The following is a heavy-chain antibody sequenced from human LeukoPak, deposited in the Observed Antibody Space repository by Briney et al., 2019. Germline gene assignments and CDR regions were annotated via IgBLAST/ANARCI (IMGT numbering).Heavy chain of an antibody. CDR3: AKDSEWELLSPFDY. J-gene: IGHJ4*02. CDR1: GVTFSSYA. V-gene: IGHV3-23*01. D-gene: IGHD1-26*01. CDR2: ISGSGGST. Sequence: GSLRLSSAASGVTFSSYAISWVRHDPRQGLERVSAISGSGGSTYYADSVKGRFTISRDNSKNTLYLQMNSLRAEDTAVYYCAKDSEWELLSPFDYWGEGTLVTVSS.